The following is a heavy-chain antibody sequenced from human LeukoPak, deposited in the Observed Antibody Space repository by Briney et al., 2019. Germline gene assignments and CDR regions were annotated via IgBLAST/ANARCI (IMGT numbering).Heavy chain of an antibody. CDR2: IYTSGST. CDR1: GGSISSGSYY. Sequence: SETLSLTCTVSGGSISSGSYYWSWIRQPAGKGLEWIGRIYTSGSTNYNPSLKSRVTISVDTSKNQFSLKLRSVTAADTAVYYCARLSGSGIYEWFDPWGQGTLVTVSS. J-gene: IGHJ5*02. CDR3: ARLSGSGIYEWFDP. D-gene: IGHD3-10*01. V-gene: IGHV4-61*02.